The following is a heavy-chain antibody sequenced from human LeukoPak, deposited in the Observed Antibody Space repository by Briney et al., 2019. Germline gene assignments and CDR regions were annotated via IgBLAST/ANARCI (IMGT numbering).Heavy chain of an antibody. J-gene: IGHJ4*02. V-gene: IGHV1-2*06. CDR3: ARDGVVRYCSGGSCYRTTTDY. D-gene: IGHD2-15*01. CDR1: GYTFTGYY. CDR2: INPNSGGT. Sequence: ASVKVSCKASGYTFTGYYMHWVRQAPGQGLEWMGRINPNSGGTNCAQKFQGRVTMTRDTSISTAYMELSRLRSDDTAVYYCARDGVVRYCSGGSCYRTTTDYWGQGTLVTVSS.